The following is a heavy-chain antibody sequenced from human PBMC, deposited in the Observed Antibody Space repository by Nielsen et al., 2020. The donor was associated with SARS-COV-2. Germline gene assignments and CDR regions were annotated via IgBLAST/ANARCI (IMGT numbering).Heavy chain of an antibody. D-gene: IGHD3-16*01. Sequence: SETLSLTCTVSGGSISSYYCSWIRQPPGKGLEWIGYIYYSGSTNYNPSLKSRVTISVDTSKNQFSLKRREVTAADTAVYYCARLGEGGGTMEWYFDLWGRGNLVTVS. V-gene: IGHV4-59*13. CDR2: IYYSGST. CDR1: GGSISSYY. J-gene: IGHJ2*01. CDR3: ARLGEGGGTMEWYFDL.